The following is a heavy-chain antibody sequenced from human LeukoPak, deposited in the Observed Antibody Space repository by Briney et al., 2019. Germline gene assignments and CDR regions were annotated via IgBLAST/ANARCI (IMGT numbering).Heavy chain of an antibody. D-gene: IGHD3-10*01. CDR3: ARGPPYYYGSGSISQTFDY. CDR2: ISYDGSNK. J-gene: IGHJ4*02. CDR1: GFTFSSYA. V-gene: IGHV3-30*04. Sequence: GGSLRLSCAASGFTFSSYAMHWVRQAPGKGLEWVAVISYDGSNKYYADSVKGRFTISRDNSKNTLYLQMNSLRAEDTAVYYCARGPPYYYGSGSISQTFDYWGQGTLVTVSS.